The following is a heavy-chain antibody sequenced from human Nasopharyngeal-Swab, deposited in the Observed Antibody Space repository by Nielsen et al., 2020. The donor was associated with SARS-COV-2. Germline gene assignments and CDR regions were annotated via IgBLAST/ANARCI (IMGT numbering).Heavy chain of an antibody. Sequence: SETLSLTCTVSGGSISSSSYYWGWIRQPPGKGLEWIGSIYYSGSTYYNPSLQSRVTISVDTSKNQFSLKLSSVTAADTAVYYCVGIVVVPASISDWGQVTLVTVSS. J-gene: IGHJ4*02. CDR3: VGIVVVPASISD. CDR2: IYYSGST. V-gene: IGHV4-39*01. D-gene: IGHD2-2*02. CDR1: GGSISSSSYY.